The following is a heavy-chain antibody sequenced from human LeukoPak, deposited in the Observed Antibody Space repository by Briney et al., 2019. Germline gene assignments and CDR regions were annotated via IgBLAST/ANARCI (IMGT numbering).Heavy chain of an antibody. J-gene: IGHJ6*02. CDR1: GFTFSDYY. D-gene: IGHD4-17*01. V-gene: IGHV3-11*01. Sequence: PGGSLRLSCAASGFTFSDYYMSWIRQAPGKGLEWVSYISSSGSTIYYADSVKGRFTISRDNAKNSLYLQMNSLRAEDTAVYYCARVPITVTSTGNYYYYGMDVWGQGTTVTVSS. CDR2: ISSSGSTI. CDR3: ARVPITVTSTGNYYYYGMDV.